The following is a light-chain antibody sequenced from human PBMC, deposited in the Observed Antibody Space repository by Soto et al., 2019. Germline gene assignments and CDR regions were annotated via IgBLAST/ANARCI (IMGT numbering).Light chain of an antibody. CDR1: QSVTSNY. CDR3: QQYGSSGTV. CDR2: GAS. J-gene: IGKJ5*01. V-gene: IGKV3-20*01. Sequence: EIVLTQSPGTLSLSPGERATLSCRASQSVTSNYLAWYQQKPGQAPRLLIYGASTRATGIPDRFSGSGSGTDFTLTISRLEPEDFAVYYWQQYGSSGTVFGQGTRLEIK.